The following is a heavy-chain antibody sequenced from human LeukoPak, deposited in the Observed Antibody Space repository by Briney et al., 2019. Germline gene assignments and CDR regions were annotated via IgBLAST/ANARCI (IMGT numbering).Heavy chain of an antibody. CDR2: IYYSGST. D-gene: IGHD3-16*01. CDR1: GGSVSSYY. V-gene: IGHV4-59*02. Sequence: SETLSLTRTVSGGSVSSYYWSWIRQPPGKGLEWIGYIYYSGSTNYNPSLKSRVTISVDTSKNQFSLKLSSVTAADTAVYYCARSLKGAGMDVWGKGTTVTVSS. CDR3: ARSLKGAGMDV. J-gene: IGHJ6*04.